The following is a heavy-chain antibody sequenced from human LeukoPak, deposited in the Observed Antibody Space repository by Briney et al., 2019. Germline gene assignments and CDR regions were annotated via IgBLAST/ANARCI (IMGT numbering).Heavy chain of an antibody. J-gene: IGHJ5*02. V-gene: IGHV4-39*07. CDR3: ARSTGDYGSGSLAH. D-gene: IGHD3-10*01. Sequence: PSETLPLTCTVSGGSISGSSHYWAWIRQPPGKGLEWIGSIYYSGSTSYNPSLKSRVTISLDTSKNQFSLKLNSVTAADTAVFYCARSTGDYGSGSLAHWGQGTPVTVSS. CDR1: GGSISGSSHY. CDR2: IYYSGST.